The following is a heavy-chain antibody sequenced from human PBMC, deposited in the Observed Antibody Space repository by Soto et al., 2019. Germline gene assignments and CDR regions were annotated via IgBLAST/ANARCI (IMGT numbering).Heavy chain of an antibody. Sequence: SETLSLTCTVSGGSISSGGYYWSWIRQHPGKGLEWIGYIYYSGSTYYNPSLKSRVTISVDTSKNQFSLKLSPVTAADTAVYYCARGVGMMATITQGAFDIWGQGTMVTVSS. D-gene: IGHD5-12*01. V-gene: IGHV4-31*03. CDR1: GGSISSGGYY. J-gene: IGHJ3*02. CDR3: ARGVGMMATITQGAFDI. CDR2: IYYSGST.